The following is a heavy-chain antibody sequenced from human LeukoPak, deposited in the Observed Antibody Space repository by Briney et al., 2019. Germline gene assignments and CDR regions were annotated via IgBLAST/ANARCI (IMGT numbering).Heavy chain of an antibody. J-gene: IGHJ1*01. V-gene: IGHV3-23*01. CDR1: GFTFSSYA. Sequence: PGGSLRLSCAASGFTFSSYAMSWVRQAPGKGLEWVSGISGSGGSTYYADSVKGRFTISRDNSKNTLYLQMNSLRAEDTAVYYCARGYRVNIVVVPAAMYFQHWGQGTLVTVSS. CDR2: ISGSGGST. D-gene: IGHD2-2*01. CDR3: ARGYRVNIVVVPAAMYFQH.